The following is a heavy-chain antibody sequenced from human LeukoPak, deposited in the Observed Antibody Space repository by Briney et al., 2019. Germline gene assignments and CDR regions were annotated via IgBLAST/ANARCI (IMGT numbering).Heavy chain of an antibody. D-gene: IGHD5-24*01. CDR1: GGSISSYY. V-gene: IGHV4-59*01. J-gene: IGHJ4*02. CDR2: IYYSVST. CDR3: ARGRGWLQSTSFDY. Sequence: PSETLSLTYTVSGGSISSYYWSWIRQPPGKGMGCMGYIYYSVSTNYNPSLKSRVTISVDTSENQFSLKLSSVTAADTAVYYCARGRGWLQSTSFDYWGQGTLVTVSS.